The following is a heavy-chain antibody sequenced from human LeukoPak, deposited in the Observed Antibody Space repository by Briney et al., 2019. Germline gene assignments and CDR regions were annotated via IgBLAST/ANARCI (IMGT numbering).Heavy chain of an antibody. D-gene: IGHD2-15*01. CDR1: GFTFNTYK. V-gene: IGHV3-21*01. CDR3: ARDYCSGSSCYFSDY. Sequence: RGSLRLSCSASGFTFNTYKMIWVRQAPGKGLEWVSSISRSSDYIYYADSVKGRFTVSRDNAKSSVYLQTNSLRVEDTAVYYCARDYCSGSSCYFSDYWGQGTLVTVSS. J-gene: IGHJ4*02. CDR2: ISRSSDYI.